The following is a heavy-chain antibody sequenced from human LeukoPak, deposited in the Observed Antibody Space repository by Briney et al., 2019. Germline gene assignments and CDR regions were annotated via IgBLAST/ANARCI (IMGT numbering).Heavy chain of an antibody. CDR2: INPNSGGT. V-gene: IGHV1-2*02. CDR3: ARDIDYDFWPYGMDV. Sequence: ASVKVSCKASGDTFTGYYMHWVRQAPGQGLEWMGWINPNSGGTNYAQKFQGRVTMTRDTSISTAYMELSRLRSDDTAVYYCARDIDYDFWPYGMDVWGQGTTVTVSS. D-gene: IGHD3-3*01. CDR1: GDTFTGYY. J-gene: IGHJ6*02.